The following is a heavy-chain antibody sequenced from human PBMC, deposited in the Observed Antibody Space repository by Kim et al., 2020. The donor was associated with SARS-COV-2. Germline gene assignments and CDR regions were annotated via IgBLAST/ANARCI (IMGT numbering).Heavy chain of an antibody. Sequence: GGSLRLSCSASGFSFRNYGMHWVRQAPGKGLEWVSIISYGGANRYYADSVSGRFTVSRDNSKNTLFLQMNSLGTDDTAVYYCVRGAAVTLTSTELYYFDHWGQGILVTVSS. CDR2: ISYGGANR. V-gene: IGHV3-30*03. J-gene: IGHJ4*02. CDR3: VRGAAVTLTSTELYYFDH. D-gene: IGHD2-15*01. CDR1: GFSFRNYG.